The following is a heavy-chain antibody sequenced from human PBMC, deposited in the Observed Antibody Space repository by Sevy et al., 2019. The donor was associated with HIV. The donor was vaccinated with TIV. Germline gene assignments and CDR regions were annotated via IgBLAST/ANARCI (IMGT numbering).Heavy chain of an antibody. J-gene: IGHJ4*02. D-gene: IGHD6-13*01. CDR2: VYTSGST. V-gene: IGHV4-4*07. CDR1: GGSISSYY. CDR3: ARVSTPGIAAGDNVFDY. Sequence: SETLSLTCTVSGGSISSYYWSWIRQPAGKGLEWIGRVYTSGSTNYNPSLKSRVTLSVDTSKNQFSLKLSSVTAADTAVYSCARVSTPGIAAGDNVFDYWGQGTLVTVSS.